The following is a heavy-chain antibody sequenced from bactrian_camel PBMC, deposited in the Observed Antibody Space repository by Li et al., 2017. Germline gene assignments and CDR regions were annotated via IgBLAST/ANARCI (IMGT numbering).Heavy chain of an antibody. J-gene: IGHJ6*01. D-gene: IGHD1*01. V-gene: IGHV3S6*01. CDR3: TARYEFGLGACSGVGGLGF. Sequence: HVQLVESGGGSVQAGGSLNVSCVYSGFTASSYCLAWFRQASGKEREWVGSLDSDGRINYADSVKGRFTISKDNRKNILYLQMNSLTPGDTAMYYCTARYEFGLGACSGVGGLGFWGQGTQVTVS. CDR1: GFTASSYC. CDR2: LDSDGRI.